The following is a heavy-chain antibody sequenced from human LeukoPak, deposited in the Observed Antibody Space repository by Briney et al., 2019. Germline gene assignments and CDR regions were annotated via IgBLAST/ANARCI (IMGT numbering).Heavy chain of an antibody. D-gene: IGHD3-10*01. CDR3: ARDAWFGAGRTFDY. CDR2: IYTSGST. V-gene: IGHV4-61*02. CDR1: GGSISSGSYY. J-gene: IGHJ4*02. Sequence: SETLSLTCTVSGGSISSGSYYWSWIRQPAGKGLEWIGRIYTSGSTNYNPSLKSRVTISVDTSKNQFSLKLSSVTAADTAVYYCARDAWFGAGRTFDYWGQGTLVTVSS.